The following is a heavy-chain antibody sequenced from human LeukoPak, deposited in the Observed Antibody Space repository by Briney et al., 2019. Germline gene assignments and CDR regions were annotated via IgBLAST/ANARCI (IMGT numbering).Heavy chain of an antibody. D-gene: IGHD1-26*01. CDR3: ARDPEAGGFDY. CDR1: GFTFNSYS. J-gene: IGHJ4*02. Sequence: PGGSLRLSCAASGFTFNSYSMNWVRQAPGKGLEWVSYIDSSSSTIYYADSVKGRFTISRDYAKNSLFLQMNGLRDEDTAVYYCARDPEAGGFDYWGQGTLVTVSS. CDR2: IDSSSSTI. V-gene: IGHV3-48*02.